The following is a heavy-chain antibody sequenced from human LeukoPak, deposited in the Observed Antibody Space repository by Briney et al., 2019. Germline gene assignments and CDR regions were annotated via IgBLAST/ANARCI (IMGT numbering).Heavy chain of an antibody. Sequence: PSETLSLTCTVSGGSISSGGYYWSWIRQPPGKGLEWIGEINHSGSTNYNPSLKSRVTISVDTSKNQFSLKLSSVTAADTAVYYCARKPLRTQRYIDYWGQGTLVTVSS. CDR2: INHSGST. J-gene: IGHJ4*02. CDR3: ARKPLRTQRYIDY. D-gene: IGHD1-14*01. CDR1: GGSISSGGYY. V-gene: IGHV4-39*07.